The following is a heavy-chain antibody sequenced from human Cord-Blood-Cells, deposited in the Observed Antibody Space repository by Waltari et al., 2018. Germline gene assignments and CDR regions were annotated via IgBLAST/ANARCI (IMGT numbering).Heavy chain of an antibody. CDR1: GFTCSCYA. CDR3: AKREANWGSRGHFDL. CDR2: ISGSGGST. D-gene: IGHD7-27*01. J-gene: IGHJ2*01. Sequence: EVHLVESGVGLVQPGGSLRRPCAASGFTCSCYAMSSVRPAPGKGLEWVSAISGSGGSTYYADSVKGRFTISRDNSKNTLYLQMNSLRAEDTAVYYCAKREANWGSRGHFDLWGRGTLVTVSS. V-gene: IGHV3-23*04.